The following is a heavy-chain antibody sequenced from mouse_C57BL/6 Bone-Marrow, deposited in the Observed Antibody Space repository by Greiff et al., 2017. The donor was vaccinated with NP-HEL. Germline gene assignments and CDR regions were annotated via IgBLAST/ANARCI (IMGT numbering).Heavy chain of an antibody. CDR1: GFNIKDYY. CDR2: IDPEDGDT. D-gene: IGHD4-1*01. Sequence: EVQLQQSGAELVRPGASVKLSCTASGFNIKDYYMHWVKQRPEQGLEWIGRIDPEDGDTEYAPKFQGKATMTADTSSNTAYLQITSLTSEDTAFYYFTRDSSDWAGAYWGQGTLVTVSA. CDR3: TRDSSDWAGAY. J-gene: IGHJ3*01. V-gene: IGHV14-1*01.